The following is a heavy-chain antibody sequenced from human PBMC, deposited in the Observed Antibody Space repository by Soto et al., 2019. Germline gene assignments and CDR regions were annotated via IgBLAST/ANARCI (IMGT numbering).Heavy chain of an antibody. CDR2: INHSGST. Sequence: QVQLQQWGAGLLKPSETLSLTCAVYGGSFSGYYWSWIRQPPGKGLEWIGEINHSGSTNYNPSLKHRVTISVDTSKNQFSLKLSSVTAADTAVYYCASRWFGDVDWYFDLWGRGTLVTVSS. CDR3: ASRWFGDVDWYFDL. V-gene: IGHV4-34*01. CDR1: GGSFSGYY. J-gene: IGHJ2*01. D-gene: IGHD3-10*01.